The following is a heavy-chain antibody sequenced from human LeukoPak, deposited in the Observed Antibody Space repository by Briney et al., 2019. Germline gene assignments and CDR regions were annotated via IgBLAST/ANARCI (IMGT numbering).Heavy chain of an antibody. J-gene: IGHJ4*02. CDR2: INPNSGGT. CDR1: GYTFTSYG. D-gene: IGHD6-13*01. Sequence: ASVKVSCKASGYTFTSYGISWVRQAPGQGLEWMGWINPNSGGTNYAQKFQGRVTMTRDTSISTAYMELSRLRSDDTAVYYCAREYSIAAAYFDYWGQGTLVTVSS. V-gene: IGHV1-2*02. CDR3: AREYSIAAAYFDY.